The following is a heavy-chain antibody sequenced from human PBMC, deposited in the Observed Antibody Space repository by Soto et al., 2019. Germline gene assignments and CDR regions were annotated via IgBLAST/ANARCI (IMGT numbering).Heavy chain of an antibody. D-gene: IGHD5-12*01. V-gene: IGHV1-3*01. J-gene: IGHJ4*02. CDR2: INAGNGNT. Sequence: ASVKVSCKASGYTFTSYAMHWVRQAPGQRLEWMGWINAGNGNTKYSQKFQGRVTITRDTSASTAYMELSSLRSEDTAVYYCARVPGRDGYIQGSYWGQGTLVTVSS. CDR1: GYTFTSYA. CDR3: ARVPGRDGYIQGSY.